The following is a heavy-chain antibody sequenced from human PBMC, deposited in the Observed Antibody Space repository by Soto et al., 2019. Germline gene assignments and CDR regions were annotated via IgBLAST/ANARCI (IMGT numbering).Heavy chain of an antibody. D-gene: IGHD3-22*01. Sequence: QLQLQESGPGLVKPSETLSLTCTVSGGSISSNSHYWGWIRQPPGKGQEWIGSIYYSGNSYYNSSLKSRVTISVDTPQNQFSLKLSSVTAADTAVYFCARHYCDSSVFPPGDYWGQGTLVTVSS. CDR3: ARHYCDSSVFPPGDY. CDR2: IYYSGNS. CDR1: GGSISSNSHY. V-gene: IGHV4-39*01. J-gene: IGHJ4*02.